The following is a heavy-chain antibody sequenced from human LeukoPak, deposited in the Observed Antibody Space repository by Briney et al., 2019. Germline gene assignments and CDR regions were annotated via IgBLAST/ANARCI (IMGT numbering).Heavy chain of an antibody. V-gene: IGHV1-69*05. D-gene: IGHD6-6*01. CDR2: IIPIFGTA. Sequence: SVKVSCKASGGTFSSYAISWVRQAPGQGLEWMGRIIPIFGTANYAQKFQGRVTITTDESTSTAYMELSSLRSEDTAVYYCARDSGIAARQKYFDYWDQGTLVTVSS. CDR3: ARDSGIAARQKYFDY. J-gene: IGHJ4*02. CDR1: GGTFSSYA.